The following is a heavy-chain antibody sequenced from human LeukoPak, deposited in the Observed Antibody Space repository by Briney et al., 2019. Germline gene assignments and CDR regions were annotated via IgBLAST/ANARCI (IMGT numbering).Heavy chain of an antibody. CDR1: GFTFSSYA. Sequence: PGASLRHSCAASGFTFSSYAMSWVRQAPGKGLEWVSAISGSGGSTYYADSVKGRFTISRDNSKNTLYLQMNSLRAEDTAVYYCAKDRLIVGATFDDYWGQGTLVTVSS. CDR2: ISGSGGST. J-gene: IGHJ4*02. D-gene: IGHD1-26*01. CDR3: AKDRLIVGATFDDY. V-gene: IGHV3-23*01.